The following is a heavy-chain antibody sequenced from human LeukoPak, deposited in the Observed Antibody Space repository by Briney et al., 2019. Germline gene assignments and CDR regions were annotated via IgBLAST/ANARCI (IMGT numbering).Heavy chain of an antibody. CDR1: GGSISSVGYY. J-gene: IGHJ6*03. CDR3: ARGPGYCSSTSCRHQIYYYYYYMDV. Sequence: PSQTLSLTCTVSGGSISSVGYYWNWIRQHPGKGLEWNGEINHSGSTNYNPSLKSRVTISVDTSKNQFSLKLSSVTAADTAVYYCARGPGYCSSTSCRHQIYYYYYYMDVWGKGTTVTVSS. D-gene: IGHD2-2*01. CDR2: INHSGST. V-gene: IGHV4-31*03.